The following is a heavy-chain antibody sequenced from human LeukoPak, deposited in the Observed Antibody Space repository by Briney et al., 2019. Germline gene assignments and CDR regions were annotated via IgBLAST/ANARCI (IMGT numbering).Heavy chain of an antibody. J-gene: IGHJ4*02. D-gene: IGHD6-19*01. CDR1: GGSINSYY. CDR2: IYSSGNT. V-gene: IGHV4-59*01. Sequence: SETLSLTCTVSGGSINSYYWSWIRQPPGEGLEWIGYIYSSGNTNYNPSLRSRVTISVDTSKDQVSLKLSSVTAADTAVYYCARASQWLGYFDYWGQGILVTVSS. CDR3: ARASQWLGYFDY.